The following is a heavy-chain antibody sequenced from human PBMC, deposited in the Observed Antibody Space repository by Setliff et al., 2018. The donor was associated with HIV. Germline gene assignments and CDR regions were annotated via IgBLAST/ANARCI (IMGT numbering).Heavy chain of an antibody. J-gene: IGHJ4*02. CDR3: TTTLSLWFGAPFDY. CDR2: IKSKTDGGTT. D-gene: IGHD3-10*01. V-gene: IGHV3-15*01. CDR1: GFTFSNTW. Sequence: GGSLRLSCAASGFTFSNTWMSWVRQAPGKGLEWVGRIKSKTDGGTTDYAAPVKGRFTISRDDSKNTLYLQMNSLKSEDTAVYYCTTTLSLWFGAPFDYWGQGTLVTVS.